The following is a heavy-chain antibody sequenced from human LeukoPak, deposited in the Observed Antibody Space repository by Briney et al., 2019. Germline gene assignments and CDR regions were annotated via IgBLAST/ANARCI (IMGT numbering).Heavy chain of an antibody. CDR3: ARGRYNWNDGFDAFDI. V-gene: IGHV4-31*03. CDR2: IYYSGST. CDR1: GGSISSGGYY. Sequence: PSETLSLTCTVSGGSISSGGYYWSWIRQHPGKGLEWIGYIYYSGSTYYNPSLKSRVTISVDTSKNQFSLKLSSVTAADTAVYYCARGRYNWNDGFDAFDIWGQGTMATVSS. J-gene: IGHJ3*02. D-gene: IGHD1-20*01.